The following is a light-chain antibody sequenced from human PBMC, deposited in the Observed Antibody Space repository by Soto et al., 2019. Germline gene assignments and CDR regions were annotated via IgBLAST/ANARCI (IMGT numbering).Light chain of an antibody. CDR3: QQSYSTPPGT. Sequence: PGERASLSCGASQSISSSFLAWYQQKPGQAPRLLIYGASNRATGIPDRFSGSGSGTDFTLTIRSLQPEDFATYYCQQSYSTPPGTFGQGTTVDIK. CDR1: QSISSSF. V-gene: IGKV3-20*01. J-gene: IGKJ1*01. CDR2: GAS.